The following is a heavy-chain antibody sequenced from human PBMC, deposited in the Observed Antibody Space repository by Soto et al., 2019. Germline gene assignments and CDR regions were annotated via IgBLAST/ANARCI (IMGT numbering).Heavy chain of an antibody. Sequence: EVQLVESGGGLVQPGRSLRLSCAASGFNFDTHVMYWVRQAPGKGLEWVSGINWNSGFIGYADSVKGRFTISRDNAKKALYLQMNSLRAEDTALYYCAKDMGGTASMDVGDVIDIWGQGTMVTVSS. V-gene: IGHV3-9*01. CDR3: AKDMGGTASMDVGDVIDI. D-gene: IGHD1-26*01. J-gene: IGHJ3*02. CDR2: INWNSGFI. CDR1: GFNFDTHV.